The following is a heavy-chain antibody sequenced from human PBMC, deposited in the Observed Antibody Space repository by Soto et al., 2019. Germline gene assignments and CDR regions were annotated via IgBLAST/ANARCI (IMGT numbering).Heavy chain of an antibody. J-gene: IGHJ4*02. CDR3: ARSDSTGWYVYFDY. CDR2: IYPGDSDT. CDR1: GYSFTSYW. Sequence: GESLKISCKGSGYSFTSYWIGWVRQMPGKGLEWMGIIYPGDSDTRYNPSFQGHVTISADKAISTAYLQWNSLKASDTAMYYCARSDSTGWYVYFDYWGQGTPVTVSS. D-gene: IGHD6-19*01. V-gene: IGHV5-51*01.